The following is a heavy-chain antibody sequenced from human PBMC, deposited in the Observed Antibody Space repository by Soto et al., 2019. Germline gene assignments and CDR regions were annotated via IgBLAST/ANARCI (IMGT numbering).Heavy chain of an antibody. D-gene: IGHD2-15*01. CDR3: ATYCSGGSCRRPHHYYGMDV. V-gene: IGHV3-48*02. CDR1: GFTFSTYN. Sequence: EVQLVESGGGLVQPGGSLRLSCAASGFTFSTYNMNWVRQAPGKGLEWVSYISSGSSTIYYADSVRGRFTISRDNAKNPLYLQMNSLRDEDTAVYCCATYCSGGSCRRPHHYYGMDVWGQGTTVTVSS. CDR2: ISSGSSTI. J-gene: IGHJ6*02.